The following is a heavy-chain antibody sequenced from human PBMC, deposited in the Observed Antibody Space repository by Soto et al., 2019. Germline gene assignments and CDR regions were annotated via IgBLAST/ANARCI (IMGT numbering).Heavy chain of an antibody. CDR1: GYTFTGYY. D-gene: IGHD1-26*01. CDR3: ARAPSGSYTELDY. CDR2: IKPNSGGT. J-gene: IGHJ4*02. V-gene: IGHV1-2*02. Sequence: GASVKVSCKASGYTFTGYYMHWVRQAPGQGLEWMGWIKPNSGGTNYAQKFHGRVTMTRDTSISTAYMELSRLRSDDTAVYYCARAPSGSYTELDYWGQGTLVTVSS.